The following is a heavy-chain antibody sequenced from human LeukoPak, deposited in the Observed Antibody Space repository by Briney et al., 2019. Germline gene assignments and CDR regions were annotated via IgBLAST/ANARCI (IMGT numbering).Heavy chain of an antibody. CDR2: ISYDGSNK. J-gene: IGHJ4*02. D-gene: IGHD6-13*01. Sequence: PGRSLRLSCTASGFTFSSYDMHWVRQAPGKGLEWVAVISYDGSNKYYADSVKGRFTISRDNAKNTLYLQMNSLRAEDTAVYYCARSSTWYDYWGQGTLVTVSS. V-gene: IGHV3-30*03. CDR3: ARSSTWYDY. CDR1: GFTFSSYD.